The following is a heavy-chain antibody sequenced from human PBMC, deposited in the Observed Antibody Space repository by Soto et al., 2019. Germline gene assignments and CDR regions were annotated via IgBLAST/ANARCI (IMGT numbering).Heavy chain of an antibody. CDR2: ISGSGNYT. CDR1: GFTFSTYS. CDR3: AREGINNYNEYYFDS. D-gene: IGHD4-4*01. J-gene: IGHJ4*02. V-gene: IGHV3-21*01. Sequence: GGSLRLSCAASGFTFSTYSMNWVRQAPGKGLEWVSSISGSGNYTHYADFLRGRFTISRDNAKTSLYLQMNSLRAEDTAVYYCAREGINNYNEYYFDSWGQGTVVTVS.